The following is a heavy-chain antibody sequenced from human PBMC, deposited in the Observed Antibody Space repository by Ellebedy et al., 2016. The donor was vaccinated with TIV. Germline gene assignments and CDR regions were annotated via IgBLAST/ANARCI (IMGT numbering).Heavy chain of an antibody. J-gene: IGHJ6*02. V-gene: IGHV1-69*04. D-gene: IGHD5-12*01. CDR3: ARDQSGYDGPYYYYGMDV. CDR2: IIPILGIA. Sequence: AASVKVSCKASGGTFSSYAISWVRQAPGQGLEWMGRIIPILGIANYAQKFQGRVTITADKSTSTAYMELSSLRSEDTAVYYCARDQSGYDGPYYYYGMDVWGQGTTVTVSS. CDR1: GGTFSSYA.